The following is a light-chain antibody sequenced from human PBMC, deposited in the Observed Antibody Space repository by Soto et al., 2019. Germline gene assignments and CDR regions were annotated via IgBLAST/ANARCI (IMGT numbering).Light chain of an antibody. V-gene: IGKV3D-20*02. Sequence: EIVLTQSPGTLSLSPGERATLSCRASQSVSSSYLAWYQQKPGQAPRLLVYDASNRATGIPTRFSGSGSGTDFTLTISNLEPEDFAVYYCQQHISWPLTFGGGTKV. CDR3: QQHISWPLT. J-gene: IGKJ4*01. CDR2: DAS. CDR1: QSVSSSY.